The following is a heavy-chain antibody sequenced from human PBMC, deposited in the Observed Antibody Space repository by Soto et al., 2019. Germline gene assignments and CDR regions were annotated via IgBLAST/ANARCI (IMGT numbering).Heavy chain of an antibody. Sequence: PGGSLRLSCAASGFTFSSYAMSWVRQAPGKGLEWVSAISGSGGSTYYADSVKGRFTISRDNSKNTLYLQMNSLRAEDTAVYYCSYSSYIWELRGFDYWGQGTLVTVSS. CDR2: ISGSGGST. V-gene: IGHV3-23*01. CDR3: SYSSYIWELRGFDY. J-gene: IGHJ4*02. D-gene: IGHD1-26*01. CDR1: GFTFSSYA.